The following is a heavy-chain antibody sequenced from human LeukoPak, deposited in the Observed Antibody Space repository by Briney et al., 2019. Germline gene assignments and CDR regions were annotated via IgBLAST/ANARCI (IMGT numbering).Heavy chain of an antibody. CDR2: VNQDGSGK. D-gene: IGHD3-9*01. V-gene: IGHV3-7*01. CDR1: GFTFSSAW. Sequence: PGGSLRLSCVASGFTFSSAWMSWVRQAPGKGLEWVANVNQDGSGKYYVDSVKGRFTISKDNAKNSLYLQMNSLRAEDTAVYYCARENDILTGSFDYWGQGTLVTVSP. J-gene: IGHJ4*02. CDR3: ARENDILTGSFDY.